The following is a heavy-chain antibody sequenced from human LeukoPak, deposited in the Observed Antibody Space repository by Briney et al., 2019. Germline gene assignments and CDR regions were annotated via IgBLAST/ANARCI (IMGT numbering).Heavy chain of an antibody. J-gene: IGHJ5*02. CDR1: GFTFSSYA. V-gene: IGHV3-30-3*01. Sequence: GGSLRLSCAASGFTFSSYAMHWVRRAPGKGLEWVAVISYDGSNKYYADSVKGRFTISRDNSKNTLYLQMNSLRAEDTAVYYCATSSNAPGNHWGQGTLVTVSS. CDR2: ISYDGSNK. CDR3: ATSSNAPGNH. D-gene: IGHD2-2*01.